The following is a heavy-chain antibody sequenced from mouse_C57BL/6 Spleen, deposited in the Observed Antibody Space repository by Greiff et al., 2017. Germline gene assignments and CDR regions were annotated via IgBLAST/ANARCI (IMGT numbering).Heavy chain of an antibody. V-gene: IGHV1-26*01. Sequence: VQLQQSGPELVKPGASVKISCKASGYTFTDYYMNWVKQSHGKGLEWIGDINPNNGGTSYNQKFKGKATLTVDKSSSTAYMELRSLTSEDSAVYYCANYGNYGYFDYWGQGTTLTVSS. CDR2: INPNNGGT. CDR1: GYTFTDYY. D-gene: IGHD2-1*01. J-gene: IGHJ2*01. CDR3: ANYGNYGYFDY.